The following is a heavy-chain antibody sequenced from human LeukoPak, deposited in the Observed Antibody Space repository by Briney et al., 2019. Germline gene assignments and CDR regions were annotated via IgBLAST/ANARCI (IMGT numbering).Heavy chain of an antibody. D-gene: IGHD1-26*01. J-gene: IGHJ6*03. V-gene: IGHV1-2*02. CDR2: INPNSGDT. CDR1: GYTFTAYY. CDR3: ASRSTRSGNYYMDV. Sequence: ASVRVSCKASGYTFTAYYMHWVRQAPGQGLEWMGWINPNSGDTNFEQKFQGRVTMTRDTSISTAYMELSRLRSDDTAVYYCASRSTRSGNYYMDVWGKGTTVTVSS.